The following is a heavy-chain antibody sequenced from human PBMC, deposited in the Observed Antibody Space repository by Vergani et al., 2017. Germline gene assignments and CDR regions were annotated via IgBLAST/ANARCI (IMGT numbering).Heavy chain of an antibody. Sequence: EVQLLESGGGLVQPGGSLRLSCAASGFTFSSYAMSWVRQAPGKGLEWVSAIRGSGGSTYYADSVKGRFTISRDNAKNTLYLQMNSLRAEDTAVYYCAKALPKNWGNNWFDPWGQGTLVTVSS. J-gene: IGHJ5*02. CDR2: IRGSGGST. V-gene: IGHV3-23*01. CDR3: AKALPKNWGNNWFDP. CDR1: GFTFSSYA. D-gene: IGHD7-27*01.